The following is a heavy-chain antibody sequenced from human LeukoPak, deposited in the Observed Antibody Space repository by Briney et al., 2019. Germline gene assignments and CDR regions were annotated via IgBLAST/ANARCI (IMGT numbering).Heavy chain of an antibody. CDR3: ARVLVAGKGVDY. V-gene: IGHV3-21*01. D-gene: IGHD6-19*01. CDR1: GFTFSSYS. J-gene: IGHJ4*02. Sequence: GGSLRLSCAVSGFTFSSYSMNCLRQAPGEGLEWVSSISSSSSYIYYTDSVKSRFTISRDNAQNSLYLQMNSLRAEDTAVYYCARVLVAGKGVDYWGQGPLVSVSS. CDR2: ISSSSSYI.